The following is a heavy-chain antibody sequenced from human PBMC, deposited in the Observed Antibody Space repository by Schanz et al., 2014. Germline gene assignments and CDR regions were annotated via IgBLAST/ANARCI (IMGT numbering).Heavy chain of an antibody. CDR3: ARYGFRKFGVVYGLAV. CDR1: GFTFADYY. J-gene: IGHJ6*02. Sequence: QVQLLESGGGLFKPGGSLRLSCAGSGFTFADYYMTWIRQAPGKGLEWISYVSSYDTTVSYADSVKGRFTISRDNAKNSVYLQMNSLRVEDTVVYYCARYGFRKFGVVYGLAVWGQGTTVTVS. CDR2: VSSYDTTV. D-gene: IGHD3-3*01. V-gene: IGHV3-11*01.